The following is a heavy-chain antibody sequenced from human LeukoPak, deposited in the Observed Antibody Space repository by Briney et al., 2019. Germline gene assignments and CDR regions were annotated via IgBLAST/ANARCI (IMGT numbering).Heavy chain of an antibody. CDR3: MRESGAFSPFGF. V-gene: IGHV4-4*02. CDR2: VHLSGAT. D-gene: IGHD1-26*01. Sequence: SGTLSLTCAVSGGSITTTNWRGWVRQPPGKGLEWIGEVHLSGATNYNLPLESRVSMSIDKSKNHLSLEVISVTAADTAIYYCMRESGAFSPFGFWGQGTLVTVSS. J-gene: IGHJ4*02. CDR1: GGSITTTNW.